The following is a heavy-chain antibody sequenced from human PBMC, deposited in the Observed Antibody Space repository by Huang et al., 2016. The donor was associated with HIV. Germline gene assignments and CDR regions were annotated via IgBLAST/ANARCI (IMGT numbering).Heavy chain of an antibody. D-gene: IGHD3-10*01. V-gene: IGHV1-69*13. Sequence: QVQLVQSGAEMKKPGSSVKVSCTAPGGTFSSYGISWVRQAPGQGLEWMGGIGPICRRTDYAQNFQGRLTITADESTSTAYMELSSLRSQDSAIYFCARGVFDGVWSGDLLPHFYYMDVWGKGTTVTVSS. J-gene: IGHJ6*03. CDR2: IGPICRRT. CDR3: ARGVFDGVWSGDLLPHFYYMDV. CDR1: GGTFSSYG.